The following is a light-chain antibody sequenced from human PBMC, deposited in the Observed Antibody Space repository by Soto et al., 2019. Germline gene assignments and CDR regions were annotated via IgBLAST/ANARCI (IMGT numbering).Light chain of an antibody. CDR2: GNS. Sequence: QSVLTQPPSVSGAPGQRVTISCTGCSSNIGAGYDVHWYQQLPGTAPKLLIYGNSNRPSGVPDRFSGSKSGTSASLASTGLQAEDEADYYCQSYDSSLSGRGVFGGGTKLTVL. CDR1: SSNIGAGYD. CDR3: QSYDSSLSGRGV. J-gene: IGLJ2*01. V-gene: IGLV1-40*01.